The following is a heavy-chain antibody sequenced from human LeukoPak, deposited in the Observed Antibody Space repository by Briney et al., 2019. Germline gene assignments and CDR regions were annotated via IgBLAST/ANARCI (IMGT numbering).Heavy chain of an antibody. Sequence: GASVKVSCKASGGTFSSYAISWVRQAPGQGLEWMGGIIPIFGTANYAQKFQGGVTITADKSTSTAYMELSSLRSEDTAGYYCARGGSPYPGVGVMDSNWFDPWGQGTLVTVSS. D-gene: IGHD3-16*01. V-gene: IGHV1-69*06. CDR1: GGTFSSYA. J-gene: IGHJ5*02. CDR2: IIPIFGTA. CDR3: ARGGSPYPGVGVMDSNWFDP.